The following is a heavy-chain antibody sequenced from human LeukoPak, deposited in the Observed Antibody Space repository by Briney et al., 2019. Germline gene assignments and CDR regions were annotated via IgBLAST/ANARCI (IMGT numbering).Heavy chain of an antibody. CDR2: IYYSGST. CDR1: GGSISSYY. Sequence: SETLSLTCTVSGGSISSYYWSWIRQPPGKGLEWIGYIYYSGSTNYNPSLKSRVTISVDTSKNQFSLKLSSVTAADTAVYYCARVPRLRGYSYGQFDYWGQGTLVTVSS. J-gene: IGHJ4*02. V-gene: IGHV4-59*01. D-gene: IGHD5-18*01. CDR3: ARVPRLRGYSYGQFDY.